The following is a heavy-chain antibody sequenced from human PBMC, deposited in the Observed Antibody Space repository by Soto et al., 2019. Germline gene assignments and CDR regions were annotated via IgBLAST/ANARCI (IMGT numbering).Heavy chain of an antibody. J-gene: IGHJ3*02. D-gene: IGHD1-26*01. V-gene: IGHV3-21*01. Sequence: EVQLVESGGGLVKPGGSLRLSCAASGFTFSSYSMNWVRQAPGKGLEWVSSISSSSSYIYYADSVKGRFTIARDNAKNSLYLQMNSLRAEDTAVYYCARDSRVGAFDIWGQGTMVTVSS. CDR2: ISSSSSYI. CDR1: GFTFSSYS. CDR3: ARDSRVGAFDI.